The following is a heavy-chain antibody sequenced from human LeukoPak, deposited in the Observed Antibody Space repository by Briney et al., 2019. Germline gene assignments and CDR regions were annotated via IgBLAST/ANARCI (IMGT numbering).Heavy chain of an antibody. CDR1: GFTVSNNY. Sequence: PGGSLRLSCAASGFTVSNNYMTWVRQAPGKGLEWVSAISNGGVSTYYADSVKGRFTISRDTSKNTLYLQMNSLRAEDTALYYCAKNTQYYGPFDYWGQGTLVTVSS. V-gene: IGHV3-23*01. D-gene: IGHD4-17*01. CDR2: ISNGGVST. J-gene: IGHJ4*02. CDR3: AKNTQYYGPFDY.